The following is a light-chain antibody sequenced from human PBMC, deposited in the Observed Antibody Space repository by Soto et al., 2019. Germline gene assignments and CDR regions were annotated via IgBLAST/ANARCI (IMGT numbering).Light chain of an antibody. CDR2: DAS. Sequence: ILMTQSPATLSVSPGERATLSCRASQSVSNNLAWYQQKPGQAPRLLIYDASTRATGIPARFSCSGSGTEFTLTLSVLQSEDFAVYYCQQYNNWPPWTFGQGTKVEIK. J-gene: IGKJ1*01. CDR3: QQYNNWPPWT. V-gene: IGKV3-15*01. CDR1: QSVSNN.